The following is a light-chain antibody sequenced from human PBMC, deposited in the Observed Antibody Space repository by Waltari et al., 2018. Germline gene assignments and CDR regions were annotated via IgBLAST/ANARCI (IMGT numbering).Light chain of an antibody. J-gene: IGLJ2*01. Sequence: QSALTQPASVSGSPGQSITISCTGTSSDVGGYNYVSWYQQHPGKAPKLMFYDVSNRHGGVSNRFARSTSSTTASLTISGLPAEDDADYYCSSYTSSSTVVFGGGTKLTVL. V-gene: IGLV2-14*03. CDR3: SSYTSSSTVV. CDR2: DVS. CDR1: SSDVGGYNY.